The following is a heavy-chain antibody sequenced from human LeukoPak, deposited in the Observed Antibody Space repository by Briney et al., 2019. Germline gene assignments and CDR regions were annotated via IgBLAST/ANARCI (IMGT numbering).Heavy chain of an antibody. CDR2: INPSGGST. CDR3: ARDYDSSGYYASFDY. D-gene: IGHD3-22*01. Sequence: ASVKVSCKASGYTFTSYYMHWVRQAPGQGLEWMGIINPSGGSTSYAQKFQGRVTMTGDTSTSTVYMELSSLRSEDTAVYYCARDYDSSGYYASFDYWGQGTLVTVSS. J-gene: IGHJ4*02. CDR1: GYTFTSYY. V-gene: IGHV1-46*01.